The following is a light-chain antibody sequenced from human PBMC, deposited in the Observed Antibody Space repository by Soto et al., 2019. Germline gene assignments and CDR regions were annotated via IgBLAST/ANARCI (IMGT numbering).Light chain of an antibody. CDR2: SNN. CDR1: STNIGSYI. V-gene: IGLV1-44*01. CDR3: ACWDDSLNSPV. Sequence: QSVLTQPPSASGTPGQRATISCSGSSTNIGSYILNWYQQLPGRAPHILIYSNNNRPSGVPDRFSGSKSGSSASLVTSGLQSADEADYYCACWDDSLNSPVFGGGTKLTVL. J-gene: IGLJ3*02.